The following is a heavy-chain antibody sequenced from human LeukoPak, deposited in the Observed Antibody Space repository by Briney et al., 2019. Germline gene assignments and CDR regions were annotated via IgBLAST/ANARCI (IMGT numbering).Heavy chain of an antibody. Sequence: SETLSLTCTVSGGSISSSSYYWGWIRQPPGKGLEWIGSIYYSGSTYYNPSLESRVTISVDTSKNQFSLKLSSVTAADTAVYYCAGITMIVVVMKDYWGQGTLVTVSS. V-gene: IGHV4-39*01. D-gene: IGHD3-22*01. CDR2: IYYSGST. J-gene: IGHJ4*02. CDR3: AGITMIVVVMKDY. CDR1: GGSISSSSYY.